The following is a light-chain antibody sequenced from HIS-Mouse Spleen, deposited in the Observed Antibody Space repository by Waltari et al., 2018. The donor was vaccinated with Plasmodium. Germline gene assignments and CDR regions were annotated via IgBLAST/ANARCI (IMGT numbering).Light chain of an antibody. CDR2: EDS. Sequence: SYELTQPPSVSVSPGHTARITCSGDALPTKHAYSYQQKSGQATVLVIYEDSKRPSRIPERFSGSSSGTMATLTISGAQVEDEADYYCYSTDSSGNHRVFGGGTKLTVL. V-gene: IGLV3-10*01. CDR1: ALPTKH. CDR3: YSTDSSGNHRV. J-gene: IGLJ3*02.